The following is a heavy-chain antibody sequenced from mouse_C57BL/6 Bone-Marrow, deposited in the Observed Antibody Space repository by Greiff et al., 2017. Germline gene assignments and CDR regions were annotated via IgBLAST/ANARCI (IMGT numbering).Heavy chain of an antibody. V-gene: IGHV1-7*01. J-gene: IGHJ2*01. CDR2: IHPSNSDT. Sequence: QVQLQQSGAELVKPGASVKLSCKASGYTFTSYWMHWVKQRPGQGLEWIGNIHPSNSDTNYNQKFKGKATLTEDKSSSTAYMQLSSLTYEDSAVYYWASAYSNFPLHLDYWGQGTTLTVSS. CDR1: GYTFTSYW. CDR3: ASAYSNFPLHLDY. D-gene: IGHD2-5*01.